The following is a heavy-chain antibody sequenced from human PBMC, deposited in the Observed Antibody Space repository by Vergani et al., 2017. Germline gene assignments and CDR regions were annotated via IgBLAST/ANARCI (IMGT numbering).Heavy chain of an antibody. J-gene: IGHJ4*02. D-gene: IGHD3-3*01. Sequence: QVQLVGSGGGVVQPGRSLRLSCAAFGFTFSSYAMHWVRQAPGKGLEWVAVISYDGSNKYYADSVKGRFTISRDNSKNTLYLQMNSLRAEDTAVYYCARGGLWSGYLDYWGQGTLVTVSS. CDR1: GFTFSSYA. CDR3: ARGGLWSGYLDY. V-gene: IGHV3-30-3*01. CDR2: ISYDGSNK.